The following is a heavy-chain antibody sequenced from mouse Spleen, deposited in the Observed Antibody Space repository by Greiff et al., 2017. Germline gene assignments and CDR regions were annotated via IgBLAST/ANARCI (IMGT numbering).Heavy chain of an antibody. CDR1: GYTFTSYD. J-gene: IGHJ3*01. Sequence: QVQLQQSGPELVKPGASVKLSCKASGYTFTSYDINWVKQRPGQGLEWIGWIYPRDGSTKYNEKFKGKATLTVDTSSSTAYMELHSLTSEDSAVYFCAAGDSYYSYDEGTAWFAYWGQGTLVTVSA. CDR2: IYPRDGST. V-gene: IGHV1-85*01. D-gene: IGHD2-12*01. CDR3: AAGDSYYSYDEGTAWFAY.